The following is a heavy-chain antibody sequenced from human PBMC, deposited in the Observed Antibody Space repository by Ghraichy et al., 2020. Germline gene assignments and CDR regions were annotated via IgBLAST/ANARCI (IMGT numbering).Heavy chain of an antibody. CDR1: GFTVSSSV. CDR2: IHFGDADT. Sequence: GGSLRLSCAASGFTVSSSVMSWVRQAPGKGLEWVSDIHFGDADTFYADSVRGRFTISRDNSNNTLFLHMNSLGVEDTAVYYSSTKGPSVFPLAPCSRSTSESTAALGCLVKDYW. D-gene: IGHD6-25*01. J-gene: IGHJ4*01. CDR3: STKGPSVFPLAPCSRSTSESTAALGCLVKDY. V-gene: IGHV3-23*01.